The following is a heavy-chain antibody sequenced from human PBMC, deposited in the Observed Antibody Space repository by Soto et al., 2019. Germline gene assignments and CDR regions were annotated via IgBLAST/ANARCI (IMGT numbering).Heavy chain of an antibody. CDR2: IYYSGST. J-gene: IGHJ4*02. D-gene: IGHD5-12*01. Sequence: SETLSLTCTVSGVSIIGSSYYWGLIRQPPGKGLEWIGSIYYSGSTYYNPSLKSRVTISVDTSKNQFSLKLTSVTAADTAFYYCARRWRGGYNWVINYWGQGTLVTVS. CDR3: ARRWRGGYNWVINY. CDR1: GVSIIGSSYY. V-gene: IGHV4-39*01.